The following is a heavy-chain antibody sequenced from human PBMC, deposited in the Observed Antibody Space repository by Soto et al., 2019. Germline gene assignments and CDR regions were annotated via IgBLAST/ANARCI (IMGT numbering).Heavy chain of an antibody. Sequence: QVQLVESGGGVVQPGRSLRLSCAASGFTFSSYGMHWVRQAPGKGLEWVAVISYDGSNKYYADSVKGRFTISRDNSKNTVYRQMNSRRAEDTAVYYCALYGDEPAGDYWGQGTLVTVSS. CDR3: ALYGDEPAGDY. J-gene: IGHJ4*02. V-gene: IGHV3-30*03. CDR1: GFTFSSYG. D-gene: IGHD4-17*01. CDR2: ISYDGSNK.